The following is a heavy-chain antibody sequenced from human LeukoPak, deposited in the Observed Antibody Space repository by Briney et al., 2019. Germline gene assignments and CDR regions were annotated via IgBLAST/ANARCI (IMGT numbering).Heavy chain of an antibody. D-gene: IGHD3-10*01. Sequence: SQTLSLTCTVSGGSISSGSYYWSWIRQPAGKGLEWIGRIYTSGSTNYNPSLMSRVTISVDTSKNQFSLKLSSVTAADTAVYYCARDPAYYYGSGSYFTWGQGTLVTVSS. CDR2: IYTSGST. V-gene: IGHV4-61*02. CDR1: GGSISSGSYY. CDR3: ARDPAYYYGSGSYFT. J-gene: IGHJ5*02.